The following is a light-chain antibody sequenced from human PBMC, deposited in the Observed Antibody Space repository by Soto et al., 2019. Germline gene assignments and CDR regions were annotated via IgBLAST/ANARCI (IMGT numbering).Light chain of an antibody. J-gene: IGKJ3*01. CDR1: QSVSSY. CDR2: DVS. Sequence: EVVLTQSPVTLSLSPGERATLSCRASQSVSSYLAWYQQKPGQAPRLLIYDVSSRATGIPDKFSGSGSGTEFTLTISRLEPEDSAVYYCQQYGGSPIFTFGPGTKLEI. CDR3: QQYGGSPIFT. V-gene: IGKV3-20*01.